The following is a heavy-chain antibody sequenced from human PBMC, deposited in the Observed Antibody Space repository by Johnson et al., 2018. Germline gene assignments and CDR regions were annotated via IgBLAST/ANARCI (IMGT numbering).Heavy chain of an antibody. CDR3: AKDLWVSGYDWGTDAFDI. D-gene: IGHD3-22*01. J-gene: IGHJ3*02. CDR2: ISYDGSNK. V-gene: IGHV3-30*18. Sequence: VQLVETGGGVVQPGRSLRLSCAASGFTFSSYGMHWVRQAPGKGLEWVAVISYDGSNKYYADSVKGRFTISRDNSKNTLYLQMNSLRAGDTAVYYCAKDLWVSGYDWGTDAFDIWGQGTSVTVSS. CDR1: GFTFSSYG.